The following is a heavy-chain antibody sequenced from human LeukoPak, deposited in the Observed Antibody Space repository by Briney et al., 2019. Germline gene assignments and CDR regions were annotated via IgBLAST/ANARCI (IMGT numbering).Heavy chain of an antibody. CDR3: ARATYNWSSDY. D-gene: IGHD1-20*01. CDR2: INHGGST. V-gene: IGHV4-34*01. CDR1: GGSFSGYY. J-gene: IGHJ4*02. Sequence: SETLSLTCAVYGGSFSGYYWSWIRQPPGKGLEWIGEINHGGSTNYNPSLKSRVTISVDTSKNQFSLKLSSVTAADTAVYYCARATYNWSSDYWGQGTLVTVSS.